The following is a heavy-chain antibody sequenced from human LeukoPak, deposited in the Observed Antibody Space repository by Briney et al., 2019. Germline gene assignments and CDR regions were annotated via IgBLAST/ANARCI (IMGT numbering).Heavy chain of an antibody. CDR2: ISSSSSYI. J-gene: IGHJ4*02. D-gene: IGHD6-13*01. CDR3: ARGYSSSWSIFGY. V-gene: IGHV3-21*01. Sequence: GGSLRLSCAAFGFTFSSYSMNWVRQAPGKGLEWVSSISSSSSYIYYADSVKGRFTISRDNAKNSLYLQMNSLRAEDTAVYYCARGYSSSWSIFGYWGQGTLVTVSS. CDR1: GFTFSSYS.